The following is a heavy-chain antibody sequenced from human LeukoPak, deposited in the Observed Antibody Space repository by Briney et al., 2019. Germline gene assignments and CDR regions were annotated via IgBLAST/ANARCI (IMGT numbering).Heavy chain of an antibody. Sequence: GGSLRLSCAASGFTFSDYYMSWIRQAPGKGLEWVSYISSSSSYTNYADSVKGRFTISRDNAKNSLYLQMNSLRAEDTAVYYCTSRYCTSTNCYAFDVWGQGTMVTVSS. CDR3: TSRYCTSTNCYAFDV. CDR1: GFTFSDYY. CDR2: ISSSSSYT. V-gene: IGHV3-11*06. J-gene: IGHJ3*01. D-gene: IGHD2-2*01.